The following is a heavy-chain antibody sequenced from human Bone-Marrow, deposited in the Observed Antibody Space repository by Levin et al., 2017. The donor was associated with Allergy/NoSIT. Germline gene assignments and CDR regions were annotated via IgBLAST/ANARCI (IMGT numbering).Heavy chain of an antibody. CDR1: GFIFRNYA. Sequence: PGGSLRLSCAASGFIFRNYAMNWVRQAPGKGLEWVSQISGSGGNTHYADSVKGRFTISRDNSKNTLYLQMNSLRVEDTAVYYCEGYDTSAYHSPFDYWGQGTLVTVSS. D-gene: IGHD3-22*01. J-gene: IGHJ4*02. CDR3: EGYDTSAYHSPFDY. CDR2: ISGSGGNT. V-gene: IGHV3-23*01.